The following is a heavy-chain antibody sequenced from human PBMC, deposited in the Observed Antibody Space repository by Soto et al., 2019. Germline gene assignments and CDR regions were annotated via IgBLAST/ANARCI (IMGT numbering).Heavy chain of an antibody. CDR3: AREVRHYYGSRSVYYFDY. CDR2: INPSGGST. D-gene: IGHD3-10*01. V-gene: IGHV1-46*01. CDR1: GYTFTSYY. Sequence: ASVKVSCKASGYTFTSYYMHWVRQAPGQGLEWMGIINPSGGSTSYAQKFQGRVTMTRDTSTSTVYMELSSLRSEDTAVYYCAREVRHYYGSRSVYYFDYWGQGTLVTVSS. J-gene: IGHJ4*02.